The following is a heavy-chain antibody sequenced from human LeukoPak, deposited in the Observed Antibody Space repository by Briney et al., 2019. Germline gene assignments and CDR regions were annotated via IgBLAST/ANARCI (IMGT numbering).Heavy chain of an antibody. J-gene: IGHJ4*02. V-gene: IGHV5-51*01. D-gene: IGHD1-7*01. CDR3: ARLPVSGTHFDT. Sequence: GESLKISCTGSGYSFSDFWIAWVRQMPGEGLEWMGMIYPSDTETKYSPSFQGQVTISADKSTSTAYLHWNTLKASDSALYYCARLPVSGTHFDTWGRGTLVTVSS. CDR2: IYPSDTET. CDR1: GYSFSDFW.